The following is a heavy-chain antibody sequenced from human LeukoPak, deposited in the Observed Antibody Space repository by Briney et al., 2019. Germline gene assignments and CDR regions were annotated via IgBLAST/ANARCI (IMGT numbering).Heavy chain of an antibody. J-gene: IGHJ6*03. D-gene: IGHD3-3*01. Sequence: GGSLRLSCAASGFTFSSYGMHWVRQAPGKGLEWVAVISYDGSNKYYADSVKGRFTISRDNSKNTLYLQMNSLRAEDTAVYYCASGIGLGRYYMDVWGKGTTVTVSS. CDR2: ISYDGSNK. CDR1: GFTFSSYG. CDR3: ASGIGLGRYYMDV. V-gene: IGHV3-30*03.